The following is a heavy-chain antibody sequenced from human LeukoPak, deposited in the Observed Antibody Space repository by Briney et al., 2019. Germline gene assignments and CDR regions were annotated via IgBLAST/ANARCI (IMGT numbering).Heavy chain of an antibody. J-gene: IGHJ4*02. D-gene: IGHD5-18*01. CDR3: AATDGYSYAQWDY. CDR2: ISGSGGST. Sequence: PGGSLRLSCAASGFTFSSYAMSWVRQAPGKGLEWVSAISGSGGSTYYADSVKGRFTISRDNSKNTLYLQMNSLRAEDTAVYYCAATDGYSYAQWDYWGQGTLVTVSS. V-gene: IGHV3-23*01. CDR1: GFTFSSYA.